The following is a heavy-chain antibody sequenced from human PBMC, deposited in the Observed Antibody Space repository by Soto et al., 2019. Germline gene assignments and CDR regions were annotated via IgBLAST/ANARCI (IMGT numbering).Heavy chain of an antibody. V-gene: IGHV2-26*01. D-gene: IGHD3-3*01. CDR2: IFSNDEK. CDR1: GFSLSNARMG. Sequence: QVTLKESGPVLVKPTETLTLTCTVSGFSLSNARMGVSWIRQPPGKALEWLAHIFSNDEKSYSTSLKSRLTISKDTSKIQVVLTMNNMDPVDTATYYCARTYDFWSGQSLVGAGMDVWGQGTTVTVS. J-gene: IGHJ6*02. CDR3: ARTYDFWSGQSLVGAGMDV.